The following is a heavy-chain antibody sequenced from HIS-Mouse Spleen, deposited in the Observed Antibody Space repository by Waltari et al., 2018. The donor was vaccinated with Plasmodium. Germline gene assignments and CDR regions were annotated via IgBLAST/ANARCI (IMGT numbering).Heavy chain of an antibody. CDR3: ASSWYWYFDL. V-gene: IGHV3-7*01. D-gene: IGHD6-13*01. CDR2: IKQDVSEK. Sequence: EVQLVESGGGLVQPGGSLRLSCAAHGFTLSSSWMSWGRRAPGKGLGGVANIKQDVSEKYYVDSVKGRFTISRDNAKNSLYLQMNSLRAEDTAVYYCASSWYWYFDLWGRGTLVTVSS. J-gene: IGHJ2*01. CDR1: GFTLSSSW.